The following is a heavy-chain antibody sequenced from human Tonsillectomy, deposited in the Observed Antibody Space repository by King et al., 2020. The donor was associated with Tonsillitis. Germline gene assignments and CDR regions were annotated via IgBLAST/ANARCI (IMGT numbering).Heavy chain of an antibody. CDR2: ISSTSIYI. CDR1: GFTFNTYD. Sequence: VQLVESGVGLVEPGGSLRLSCAASGFTFNTYDMNWVLQAPGKGLVWVSSISSTSIYIYYTGSMKGRFTISRDNAKNSLYLQMNSLRAEDTAVYYCARVQGMIRGVNFDYWGQGTLVTVSS. J-gene: IGHJ4*02. D-gene: IGHD3-10*01. V-gene: IGHV3-21*01. CDR3: ARVQGMIRGVNFDY.